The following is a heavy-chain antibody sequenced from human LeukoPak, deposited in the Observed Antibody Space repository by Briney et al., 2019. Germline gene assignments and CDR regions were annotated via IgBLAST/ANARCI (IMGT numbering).Heavy chain of an antibody. V-gene: IGHV3-21*01. CDR2: ISSSSSYI. Sequence: GGSLRLSCAASGFTFSSYSMNWVCQAPGKGLEWVSSISSSSSYIYYADSVKGRFTISRDNAKNSLYLQMNSLRAEDTAVYYCAREGGYSYGIDAFDIWGQGTMVTVSS. CDR1: GFTFSSYS. J-gene: IGHJ3*02. CDR3: AREGGYSYGIDAFDI. D-gene: IGHD5-18*01.